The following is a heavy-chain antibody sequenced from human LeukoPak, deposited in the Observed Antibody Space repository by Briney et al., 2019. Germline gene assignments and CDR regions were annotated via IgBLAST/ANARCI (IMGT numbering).Heavy chain of an antibody. CDR1: GFTFSSYG. Sequence: PGRSLRLSCAASGFTFSSYGMHWVRQAPGKGLECVAVISYDGSNKYYADSVEGRFTISRDNSKNTLYLQMNSLRAEDTAVYYCTKSGIAAAGSLVYFDYWGQGTLVTASS. J-gene: IGHJ4*02. CDR2: ISYDGSNK. D-gene: IGHD6-13*01. CDR3: TKSGIAAAGSLVYFDY. V-gene: IGHV3-30*18.